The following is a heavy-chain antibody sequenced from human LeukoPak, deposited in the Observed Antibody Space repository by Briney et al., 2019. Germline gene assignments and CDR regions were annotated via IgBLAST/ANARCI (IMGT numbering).Heavy chain of an antibody. D-gene: IGHD3-22*01. J-gene: IGHJ4*02. CDR1: GYSFTSYW. Sequence: GESLKISCKGSGYSFTSYWIGWVRQMPGKGLEWMGIIYPGDSDTRYSPSFQGQVTTSADKSISTAYLQWSSLKASDTAMYHCARHRTYYYDSSGYPIDYWGQGTLVTVSS. CDR2: IYPGDSDT. V-gene: IGHV5-51*01. CDR3: ARHRTYYYDSSGYPIDY.